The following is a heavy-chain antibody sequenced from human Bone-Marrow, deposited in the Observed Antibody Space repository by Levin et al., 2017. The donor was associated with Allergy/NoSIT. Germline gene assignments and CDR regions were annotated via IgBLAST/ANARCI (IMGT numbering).Heavy chain of an antibody. CDR1: GGSISSHNW. D-gene: IGHD3-10*01. Sequence: KASETLSLTCTVSGGSISSHNWWTWVRQSPGKGLEWIGEIYHSGSTNYNPSLQSRVTISLDKSKNQFSLEVTSVTAADTAMYYCARDGSGDSGYYGDNWFDPWGQGTLVTVSS. CDR2: IYHSGST. V-gene: IGHV4-4*02. CDR3: ARDGSGDSGYYGDNWFDP. J-gene: IGHJ5*02.